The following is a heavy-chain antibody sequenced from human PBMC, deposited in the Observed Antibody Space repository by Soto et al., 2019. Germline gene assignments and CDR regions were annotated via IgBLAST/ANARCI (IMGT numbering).Heavy chain of an antibody. CDR3: ASTRYSGNRGWWFDP. Sequence: QVQLVQSGAEVKKPGSSVNVSCKASGGTFSSYAISWVRQAPGQGLEWMGGIIPIFGTANYAQKFQVRVTITADKSTSTAYMELSSLRSEDTAVYYCASTRYSGNRGWWFDPWGQGTLVTVSS. CDR1: GGTFSSYA. CDR2: IIPIFGTA. D-gene: IGHD1-26*01. V-gene: IGHV1-69*06. J-gene: IGHJ5*02.